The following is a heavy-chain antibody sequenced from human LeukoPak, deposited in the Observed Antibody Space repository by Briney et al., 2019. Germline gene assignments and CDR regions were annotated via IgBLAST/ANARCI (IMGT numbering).Heavy chain of an antibody. J-gene: IGHJ6*03. Sequence: PGGSLRLSCAASGFTFSSYEVNWVRQAPGKGLEWVSYISSSGSTIYYADSVKGRFTISRDNAKNSLYLQMNSLRAEDTAVYYCAGHYGYYYMDVWGKGTTVTVSS. CDR3: AGHYGYYYMDV. CDR1: GFTFSSYE. CDR2: ISSSGSTI. V-gene: IGHV3-48*03.